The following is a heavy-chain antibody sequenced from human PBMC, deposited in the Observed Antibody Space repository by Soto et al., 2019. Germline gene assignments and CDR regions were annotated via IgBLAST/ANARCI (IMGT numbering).Heavy chain of an antibody. D-gene: IGHD3-3*01. J-gene: IGHJ5*02. Sequence: QVQLVQSGAEVKKPGASVKVSCKASGYTFTSYDINWVRQATGQGLEWMGWMNPNSGNTGYAQKFQGRVTMNRKPSISKAYMEVSRLRFEDTAVYYCGRGSYYDFWGGYYEGPRANWFGPWGQGTLVTVSS. CDR1: GYTFTSYD. V-gene: IGHV1-8*01. CDR2: MNPNSGNT. CDR3: GRGSYYDFWGGYYEGPRANWFGP.